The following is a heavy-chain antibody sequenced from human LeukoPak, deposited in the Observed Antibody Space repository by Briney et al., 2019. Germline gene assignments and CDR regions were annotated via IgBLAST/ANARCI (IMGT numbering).Heavy chain of an antibody. J-gene: IGHJ3*02. CDR2: ISYDGSNK. CDR3: ATKGYYYDSSGYYDDAFDI. Sequence: PGRSLRLSCAASGSTFSSYGMHWVRQAPGKGLEWVAVISYDGSNKYYADSVKGRFTISRDNSKNTLYLQMNSLRAEDTAVYYCATKGYYYDSSGYYDDAFDIWGQGTMVTVSS. D-gene: IGHD3-22*01. CDR1: GSTFSSYG. V-gene: IGHV3-30*03.